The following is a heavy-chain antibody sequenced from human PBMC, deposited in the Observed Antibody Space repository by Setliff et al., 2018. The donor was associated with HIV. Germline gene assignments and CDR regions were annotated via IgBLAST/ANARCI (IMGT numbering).Heavy chain of an antibody. CDR2: VYPGDSDI. V-gene: IGHV5-51*01. J-gene: IGHJ2*01. Sequence: PGESLKISCKASGYNFNTYWIGWVRQMPGKGLEWMGIVYPGDSDIRYSPSFQGQVTFSADKSISTAYLQWSSLTTDDTALYYCTTDVFVFETTGWYFDLWGRGTLVTVSS. CDR1: GYNFNTYW. D-gene: IGHD1-7*01. CDR3: TTDVFVFETTGWYFDL.